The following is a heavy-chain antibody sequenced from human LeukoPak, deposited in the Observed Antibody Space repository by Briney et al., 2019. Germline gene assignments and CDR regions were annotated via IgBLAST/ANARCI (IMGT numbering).Heavy chain of an antibody. V-gene: IGHV3-23*01. J-gene: IGHJ3*02. D-gene: IGHD2-15*01. CDR1: GFTFGSYA. Sequence: PGGSLRLSCAASGFTFGSYAMSWVRQAPGKGLEWVSAISGSGGSTYYADSVKGRFTISRDNSQNTLYLQMNSLRAEDTALYYCARVAGGADAFDIWGQGTMVTVSS. CDR2: ISGSGGST. CDR3: ARVAGGADAFDI.